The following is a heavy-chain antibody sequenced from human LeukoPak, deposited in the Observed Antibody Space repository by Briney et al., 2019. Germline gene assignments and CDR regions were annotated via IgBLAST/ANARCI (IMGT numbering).Heavy chain of an antibody. D-gene: IGHD2-15*01. Sequence: ASVEVSCKASGYTFTRYGISWVRQAPGQGLEWMGWISANNGDTNSAQKFQDRATMTTDTSTSTAYMELRSLRSDDTAVYYCARDFFHGHCAGLSCFLLDYWGQGSLVTVSS. J-gene: IGHJ4*02. CDR2: ISANNGDT. CDR1: GYTFTRYG. V-gene: IGHV1-18*01. CDR3: ARDFFHGHCAGLSCFLLDY.